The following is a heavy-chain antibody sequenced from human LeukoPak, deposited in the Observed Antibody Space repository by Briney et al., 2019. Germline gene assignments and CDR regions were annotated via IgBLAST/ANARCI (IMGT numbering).Heavy chain of an antibody. CDR3: ARVPSRGYCSSTSCDGQVDY. CDR1: GGSISSSSYY. J-gene: IGHJ4*02. Sequence: PSETLSLTCTVSGGSISSSSYYWGWIRQLPGKGLEWIGSIYYSGSTNYNPSLKSRVTISVDKSKNQFSLKLSSVTAADTAVYYCARVPSRGYCSSTSCDGQVDYWGQGTLVTVSS. D-gene: IGHD2-2*01. CDR2: IYYSGST. V-gene: IGHV4-39*07.